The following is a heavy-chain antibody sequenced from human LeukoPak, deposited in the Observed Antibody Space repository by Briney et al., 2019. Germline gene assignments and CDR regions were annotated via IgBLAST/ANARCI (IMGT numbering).Heavy chain of an antibody. CDR1: GFTFNNYW. Sequence: GGSLRLSCAASGFTFNNYWMSWVRQPPGKGLEWVANTKQHGSEKYYVDSVKGRFTISRDNAKNSLFLQMSSLRAEDTAVYHCARQLSGWYDADPHWGQGTLVTVSS. V-gene: IGHV3-7*05. J-gene: IGHJ4*02. CDR3: ARQLSGWYDADPH. CDR2: TKQHGSEK. D-gene: IGHD6-19*01.